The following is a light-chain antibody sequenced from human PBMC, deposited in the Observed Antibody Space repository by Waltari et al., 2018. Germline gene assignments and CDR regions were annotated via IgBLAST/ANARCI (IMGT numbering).Light chain of an antibody. CDR3: AAWDDSLNGYV. J-gene: IGLJ1*01. V-gene: IGLV1-44*01. Sequence: QSVLTRPPSPSGTPGQRVTIPCSARNPNIGRIPVNWYQQLPTTAPKPLVYGNDQRPAGVPDRFAGSTSGTSASLAISGLQSEDEADYYCAAWDDSLNGYVFGTGTKVTVL. CDR1: NPNIGRIP. CDR2: GND.